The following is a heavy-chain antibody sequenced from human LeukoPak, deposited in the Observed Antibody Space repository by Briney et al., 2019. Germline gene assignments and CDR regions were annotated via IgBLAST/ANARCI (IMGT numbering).Heavy chain of an antibody. V-gene: IGHV3-64*01. CDR3: AKDREMATFY. Sequence: GXSLRXXCAGSGFTFSTYAMHWVRQAPGKGVEYVSAISSNGGSTFYAKSAKGRFVISRDNSKNTLYLQMNSLRAEDTAVYYCAKDREMATFYWGQGTLVTVSS. D-gene: IGHD5-24*01. J-gene: IGHJ4*02. CDR2: ISSNGGST. CDR1: GFTFSTYA.